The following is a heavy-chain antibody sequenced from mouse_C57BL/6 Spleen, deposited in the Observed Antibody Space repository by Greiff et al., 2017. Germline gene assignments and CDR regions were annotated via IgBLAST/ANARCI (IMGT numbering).Heavy chain of an antibody. D-gene: IGHD4-1*01. CDR1: GYAFSSSW. CDR3: GRDWDRFDY. V-gene: IGHV1-82*01. CDR2: IYPGDGDT. Sequence: QVQLKQSGPELVKPGASVKISCKASGYAFSSSWMNWVKQRPGKGLEWIGRIYPGDGDTNYNGKFKGKATLTADNSSSKAYMQLSSLTSEDSAVYFCGRDWDRFDYWGQGTTLTVSS. J-gene: IGHJ2*01.